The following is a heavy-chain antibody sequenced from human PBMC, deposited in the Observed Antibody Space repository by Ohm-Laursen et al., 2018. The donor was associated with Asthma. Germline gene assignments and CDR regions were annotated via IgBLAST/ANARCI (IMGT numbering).Heavy chain of an antibody. Sequence: GSLRLSCAASGLSLSTYWMTWVRQGPGKGPEWVAHIKEDGSETSYLYSLKGRMTISRDNAKNSVYPQMNSLRAEDTAVYYCARFGRDYRSHGLDVWGQGTTVTVSS. D-gene: IGHD4-11*01. J-gene: IGHJ6*02. CDR2: IKEDGSET. CDR3: ARFGRDYRSHGLDV. CDR1: GLSLSTYW. V-gene: IGHV3-7*05.